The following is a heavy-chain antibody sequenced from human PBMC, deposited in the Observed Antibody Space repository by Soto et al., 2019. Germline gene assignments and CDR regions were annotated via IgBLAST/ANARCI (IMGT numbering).Heavy chain of an antibody. J-gene: IGHJ6*03. D-gene: IGHD1-26*01. V-gene: IGHV1-3*01. Sequence: QVQLVQSGAEVTKPGASVKVSCEASGYTFSTYEMHWVRQAPGQRPEWMGWINGGNGKSKYSETLQGRVTFTRDTSASTAYMELTSLRSEDTAVYYCARGGGATFTHYYYYMDVWGTGTTVTVSS. CDR1: GYTFSTYE. CDR3: ARGGGATFTHYYYYMDV. CDR2: INGGNGKS.